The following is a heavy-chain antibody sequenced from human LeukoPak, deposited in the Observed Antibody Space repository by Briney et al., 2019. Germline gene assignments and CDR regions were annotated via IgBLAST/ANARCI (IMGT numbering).Heavy chain of an antibody. V-gene: IGHV3-23*01. CDR2: ISSSGGTS. D-gene: IGHD2-21*02. CDR3: ARGLTAISFTDY. CDR1: GFTFSIYA. Sequence: GGSLRLSCAASGFTFSIYAMIWVRQAPGKGLEWVSAISSSGGTSYYADSVKGRFTISRDNSKNTLDLQMNSLRAEDTALYYCARGLTAISFTDYWGQGTLVTVSS. J-gene: IGHJ4*02.